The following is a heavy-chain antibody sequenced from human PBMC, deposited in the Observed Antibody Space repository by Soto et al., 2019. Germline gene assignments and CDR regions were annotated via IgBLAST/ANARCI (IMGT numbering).Heavy chain of an antibody. D-gene: IGHD2-15*01. J-gene: IGHJ5*02. CDR2: ISAYNGNT. V-gene: IGHV1-18*01. CDR1: GYTFTSYG. CDR3: ARDLMGVVVAATPNNWFDP. Sequence: ASVKVSCKASGYTFTSYGISWVRQAPGQGLEWMGWISAYNGNTNYAQKLQGRVTMTTDTSTSTAYMELRSLRSDDTAVYYCARDLMGVVVAATPNNWFDPWGQGTLVTVS.